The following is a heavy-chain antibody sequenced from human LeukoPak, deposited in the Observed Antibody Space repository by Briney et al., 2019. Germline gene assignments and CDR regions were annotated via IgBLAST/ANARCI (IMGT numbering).Heavy chain of an antibody. J-gene: IGHJ4*02. CDR2: INPNSGGT. Sequence: GASVKVSCKASGYTFTGYYMHWVRQAPGQGLEWMGWINPNSGGTNYAQKFQGRVTISRDNAKNSLYLQMNSLRAEDTAVYYCARDYYDSSGYYYIDHWGQGTLVTVSS. V-gene: IGHV1-2*02. D-gene: IGHD3-22*01. CDR3: ARDYYDSSGYYYIDH. CDR1: GYTFTGYY.